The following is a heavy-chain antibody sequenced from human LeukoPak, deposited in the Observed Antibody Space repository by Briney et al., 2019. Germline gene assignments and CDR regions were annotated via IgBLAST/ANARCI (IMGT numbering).Heavy chain of an antibody. CDR2: ISSSSSYI. Sequence: GGSLRLSCSVSGFTYTDYSMSWVRQVPGKGLEWGSSISSSSSYIYYADSVKGRFTISRDNAKNSLYLQMNSLRAEDTAVYYCARARYYDSSGYVGYWGQGTLVTVSS. CDR1: GFTYTDYS. CDR3: ARARYYDSSGYVGY. D-gene: IGHD3-22*01. J-gene: IGHJ4*02. V-gene: IGHV3-21*01.